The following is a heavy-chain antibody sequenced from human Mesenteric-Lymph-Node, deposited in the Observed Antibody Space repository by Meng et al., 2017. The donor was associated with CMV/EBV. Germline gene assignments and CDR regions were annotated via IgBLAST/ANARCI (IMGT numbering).Heavy chain of an antibody. V-gene: IGHV3-43*01. D-gene: IGHD4-23*01. J-gene: IGHJ5*02. CDR2: ITWDGGMS. CDR1: GFIFDDDT. Sequence: GESLKISCAASGFIFDDDTMHWVRQSPGKGLEWVSLITWDGGMSFYADSVKGRFTISRDNSKNFLYLQLESLKPEDTALYYCAKDIWGDYGDKFGVGWFDPWGQGTQVTVSS. CDR3: AKDIWGDYGDKFGVGWFDP.